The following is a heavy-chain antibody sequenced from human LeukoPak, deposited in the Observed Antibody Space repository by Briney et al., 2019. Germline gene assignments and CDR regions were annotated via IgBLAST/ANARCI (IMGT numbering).Heavy chain of an antibody. CDR3: AKYCSSTSCYGFDY. CDR2: IIGSGVKT. V-gene: IGHV3-23*01. Sequence: GGSLRLSCAASGFTFSSYAVGWVRQAPGRGLEWVSGIIGSGVKTYYADSVKGRFTIFRDNSKNMQFLQMNSLRAEDTAVYYCAKYCSSTSCYGFDYWGQGTLVTVSS. CDR1: GFTFSSYA. D-gene: IGHD2-2*01. J-gene: IGHJ4*02.